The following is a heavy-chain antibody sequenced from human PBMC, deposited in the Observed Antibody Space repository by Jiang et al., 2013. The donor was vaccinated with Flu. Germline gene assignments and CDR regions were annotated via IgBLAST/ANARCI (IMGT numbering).Heavy chain of an antibody. V-gene: IGHV4-34*01. CDR3: ARDKGYYDSSGYYYYYYGMDV. D-gene: IGHD3-22*01. CDR2: INHSGST. Sequence: TLSLTCAVYGGSFSGYYWSWIRQPPGKGLEWIGEINHSGSTNYNPSLKSRVTISVDTSKNQFSLKLSSVTAADTAVYYCARDKGYYDSSGYYYYYYGMDVWGQGTTVTVSS. CDR1: GGSFSGYY. J-gene: IGHJ6*02.